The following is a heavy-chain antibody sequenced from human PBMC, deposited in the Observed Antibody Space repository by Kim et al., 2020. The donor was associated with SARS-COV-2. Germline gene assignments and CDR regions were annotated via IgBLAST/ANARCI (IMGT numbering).Heavy chain of an antibody. D-gene: IGHD6-13*01. V-gene: IGHV3-43*02. J-gene: IGHJ6*02. CDR2: ISGDGGST. Sequence: GGSLRLSCAASGFTFDDYAMHWVRQDPGKGLEWVSLISGDGGSTYYADSVKGRFTISRDNGKNSLYLQMNSLRTEDTALYYCAKDYIHSYSSSWAPYYYYYGRDVWGQGTTVTVSS. CDR1: GFTFDDYA. CDR3: AKDYIHSYSSSWAPYYYYYGRDV.